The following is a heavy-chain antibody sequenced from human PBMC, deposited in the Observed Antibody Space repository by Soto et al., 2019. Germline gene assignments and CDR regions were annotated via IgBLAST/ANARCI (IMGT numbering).Heavy chain of an antibody. CDR2: SSGGGGST. V-gene: IGHV3-23*01. CDR3: AKDLVMTTGPWWFDP. J-gene: IGHJ5*02. Sequence: PGGSLRLSYAASGFTFSSYAMTWVRQAPGKGLEWVSASSGGGGSTYYADSVKGRFTISRDNSQNTLYLQMNSLRAEDTAVYYCAKDLVMTTGPWWFDPWGQGTPVTVSS. D-gene: IGHD4-17*01. CDR1: GFTFSSYA.